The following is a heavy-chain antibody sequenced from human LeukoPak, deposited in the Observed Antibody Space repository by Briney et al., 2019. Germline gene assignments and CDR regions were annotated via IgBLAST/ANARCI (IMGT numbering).Heavy chain of an antibody. CDR3: ARSLFDSWTGYHHGSDI. V-gene: IGHV3-21*01. J-gene: IGHJ3*02. Sequence: GGSLRLPCAASGFTFSSYSMNWVRQAPGKGLEWVSSISSSSSYIYYADSVKGRFTISRDNAKNSLYLQMNSLRAEDTAVYYCARSLFDSWTGYHHGSDIWGQGTMVTVSS. CDR2: ISSSSSYI. D-gene: IGHD3/OR15-3a*01. CDR1: GFTFSSYS.